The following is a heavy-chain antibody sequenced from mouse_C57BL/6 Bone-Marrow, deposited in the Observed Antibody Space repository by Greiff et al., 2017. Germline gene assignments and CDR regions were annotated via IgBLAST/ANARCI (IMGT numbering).Heavy chain of an antibody. CDR3: ACPDGAMDY. Sequence: QVQLQQPGAELVRPGTSVKLSCKASGYTFTSYCMHWVKQRPGQGLEWIGVINPSDSYTNYNQKFKGKATLTVDTSSSTAYLQLSSLTSEDSAVYDCACPDGAMDYWGQGTSVTVSS. D-gene: IGHD6-1*01. V-gene: IGHV1-59*01. CDR2: INPSDSYT. CDR1: GYTFTSYC. J-gene: IGHJ4*01.